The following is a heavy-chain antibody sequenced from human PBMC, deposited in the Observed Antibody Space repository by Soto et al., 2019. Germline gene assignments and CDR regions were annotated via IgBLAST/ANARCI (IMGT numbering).Heavy chain of an antibody. D-gene: IGHD1-7*01. J-gene: IGHJ5*02. V-gene: IGHV4-61*01. CDR1: GGSVSSGSYY. Sequence: SETLSLTCTVSGGSVSSGSYYWSWIRQPPGKGLEWIGYIYYSGSTNYNPSLKSRVTISVDTSKNQFSLKLSSVTAADTAVYYCARDSLTGNYFDPWGQGTLVTVSS. CDR2: IYYSGST. CDR3: ARDSLTGNYFDP.